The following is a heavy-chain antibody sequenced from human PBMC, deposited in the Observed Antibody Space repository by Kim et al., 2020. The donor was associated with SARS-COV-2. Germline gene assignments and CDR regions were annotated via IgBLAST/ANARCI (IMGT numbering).Heavy chain of an antibody. D-gene: IGHD3-3*01. V-gene: IGHV4-4*07. CDR2: IYTSGST. J-gene: IGHJ6*03. CDR1: GGSISSYY. Sequence: SETLSLTCTVSGGSISSYYWSWIRQPAGKGLEWIGRIYTSGSTNYNPSLKSRVTISVDTSKNQFSLKLSSVTAADTAVYYCARGLLQRLRFLEWGGYYYYMDVWGKGTTVTVSS. CDR3: ARGLLQRLRFLEWGGYYYYMDV.